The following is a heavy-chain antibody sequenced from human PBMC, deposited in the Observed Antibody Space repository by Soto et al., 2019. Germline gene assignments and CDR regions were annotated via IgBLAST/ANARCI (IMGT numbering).Heavy chain of an antibody. Sequence: GGSLRLSCAASGFTFSSYAMHWVRQAPGKGLEYVSAISSNGGSTYYANSVKGGFTISRDNSKNTLYLQMGSLRAEDMAVYYCARDKGEQQLVDYFDYWGQGTLVTVSS. CDR3: ARDKGEQQLVDYFDY. CDR2: ISSNGGST. J-gene: IGHJ4*02. V-gene: IGHV3-64*01. D-gene: IGHD6-13*01. CDR1: GFTFSSYA.